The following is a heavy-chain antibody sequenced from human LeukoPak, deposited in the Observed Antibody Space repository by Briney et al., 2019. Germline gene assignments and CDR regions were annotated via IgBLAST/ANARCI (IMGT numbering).Heavy chain of an antibody. D-gene: IGHD4-17*01. V-gene: IGHV3-21*04. Sequence: GGSLRLSCAASGFTFSSYSMNWVRQAPGKGLEWVSSISSSSSYIYYADSVKGRFTISRDNAKNSLYLQMNSLRSEDTAVYYCARGGQYGDYGGRMEFDYWGQGTLVTVSS. CDR2: ISSSSSYI. J-gene: IGHJ4*02. CDR1: GFTFSSYS. CDR3: ARGGQYGDYGGRMEFDY.